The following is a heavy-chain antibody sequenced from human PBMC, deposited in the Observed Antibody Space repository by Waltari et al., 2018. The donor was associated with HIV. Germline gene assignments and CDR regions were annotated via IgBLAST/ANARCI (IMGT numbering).Heavy chain of an antibody. Sequence: QVQLQESGPGLVKPSETLSLTCVVSGYSIHSAHYWGWIRQPPGTGLEWIGSGSQSGGTFHNASLKSRVTISVDRSKNQFSLKVSFVTAADTAVYYCARAGVVPALFDLWGRGTLVTVSS. D-gene: IGHD3-3*01. V-gene: IGHV4-38-2*01. CDR3: ARAGVVPALFDL. CDR1: GYSIHSAHY. J-gene: IGHJ2*01. CDR2: GSQSGGT.